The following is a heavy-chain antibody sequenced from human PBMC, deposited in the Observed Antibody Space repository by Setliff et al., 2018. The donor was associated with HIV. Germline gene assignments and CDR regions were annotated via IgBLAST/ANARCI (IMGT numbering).Heavy chain of an antibody. D-gene: IGHD6-19*01. J-gene: IGHJ3*02. CDR1: GGSFSDYY. V-gene: IGHV4-34*01. CDR2: INHRGST. CDR3: ARGSVEMAADI. Sequence: PSETLSLTCAVYGGSFSDYYWTWIRQSPGKGLEWIGEINHRGSTNYNPSLKSRVTVSVDTSKNQFSLKLGSVTAADTAVYYCARGSVEMAADIWGQGTMVTVSS.